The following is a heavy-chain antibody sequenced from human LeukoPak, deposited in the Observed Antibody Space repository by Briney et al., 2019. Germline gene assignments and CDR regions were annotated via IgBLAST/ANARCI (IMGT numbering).Heavy chain of an antibody. Sequence: SETLSLTCTVSGGSISSYHWSWIRQPADKGLEWIGHIYTSGSTKYNPSLKSRVIMSVDTSKNHFSLKLSSVTAADTAVYYCARISGRDYMDVWGKGTTVTVSS. V-gene: IGHV4-4*07. D-gene: IGHD3-10*01. CDR3: ARISGRDYMDV. CDR2: IYTSGST. CDR1: GGSISSYH. J-gene: IGHJ6*03.